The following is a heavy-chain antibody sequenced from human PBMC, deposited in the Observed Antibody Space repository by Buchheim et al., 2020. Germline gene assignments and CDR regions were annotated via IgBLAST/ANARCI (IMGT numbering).Heavy chain of an antibody. CDR1: GFTFSSYG. Sequence: VQLVESGGGVVQPGRSLRLSCAASGFTFSSYGIHWVRQAPGKGLEWVAVISYDGSNKYYADSVKVRFIISRDNSKNTLYLQMNSLRAEDSAVYYCAKDQSHFGGTTPTEAPTLDYWGQG. V-gene: IGHV3-30*18. CDR2: ISYDGSNK. D-gene: IGHD1-7*01. CDR3: AKDQSHFGGTTPTEAPTLDY. J-gene: IGHJ4*02.